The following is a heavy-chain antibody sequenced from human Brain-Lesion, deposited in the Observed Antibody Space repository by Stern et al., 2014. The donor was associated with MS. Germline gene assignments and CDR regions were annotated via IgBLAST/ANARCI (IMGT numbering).Heavy chain of an antibody. V-gene: IGHV3-7*01. CDR2: ITEDGTEK. J-gene: IGHJ6*02. CDR3: ARVYNTIYGIVTQRGSGMDV. CDR1: GFTFGNYW. D-gene: IGHD3-3*01. Sequence: EVHMVESGGGLVQPGGSLTISCTAAGFTFGNYWMTWVRQAPGKGLEGVANITEDGTEKNYVDSVKVRFTISRDNARNSLYLQMNSLRVEDTALYYCARVYNTIYGIVTQRGSGMDVWGQGTTVIVSS.